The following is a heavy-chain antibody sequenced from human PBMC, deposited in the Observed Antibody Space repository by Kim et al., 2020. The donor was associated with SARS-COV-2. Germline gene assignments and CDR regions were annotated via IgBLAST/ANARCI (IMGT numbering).Heavy chain of an antibody. CDR3: AREGFFWPGYYYDSSGYLKYFDY. J-gene: IGHJ4*02. CDR2: INPSGGST. D-gene: IGHD3-22*01. CDR1: GYTFTSYY. V-gene: IGHV1-46*01. Sequence: ASVKVSCKASGYTFTSYYMHWVRQAPGQGLEWMGIINPSGGSTSYAQKFQGRVTMTRDTSTSTVYMELSSLRSEDTAVYYCAREGFFWPGYYYDSSGYLKYFDYWGQGTLVTVSS.